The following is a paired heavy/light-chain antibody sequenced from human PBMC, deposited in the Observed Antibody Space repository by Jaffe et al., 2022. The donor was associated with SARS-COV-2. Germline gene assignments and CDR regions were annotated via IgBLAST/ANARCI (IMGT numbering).Light chain of an antibody. CDR3: QQYNNWPYT. CDR2: GAS. Sequence: EIVMTQSPATLSVSPGEGATLSCRASQSASRNLAWYQLKPGQAPRLLIYGASTRATGIPPRFSGSGSGTEFTLTISSLQSEDFAVYYCQQYNNWPYTFGQGTKLEIK. J-gene: IGKJ2*01. CDR1: QSASRN. V-gene: IGKV3D-15*01.
Heavy chain of an antibody. V-gene: IGHV3-23*04. J-gene: IGHJ6*03. CDR3: AKPGGASGSFYFSYYMDV. Sequence: EVQLVESGGGLVQSGGSLRLSCAASGFTFSSYAMSWVRQAPGKGLEWVSAISDSSGYTFYADSVKGRFTISRDNSKNTLFLQMNSLRAEDTAVYYCAKPGGASGSFYFSYYMDVWGKGATVTVSS. CDR1: GFTFSSYA. D-gene: IGHD3-10*01. CDR2: ISDSSGYT.